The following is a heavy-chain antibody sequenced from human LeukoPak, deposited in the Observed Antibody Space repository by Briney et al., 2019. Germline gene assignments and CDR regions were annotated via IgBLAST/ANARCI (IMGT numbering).Heavy chain of an antibody. CDR3: APYSSGYYPDY. V-gene: IGHV4-34*01. CDR1: GGSFSGYY. Sequence: SETLSLTCAVYGGSFSGYYWSWIRQPPGKGLEWIGEINHSGSTNYNPSLKSRVTISVDTSKNQFSLELSSVTAADTAVYYCAPYSSGYYPDYWGQGTLVTVSS. D-gene: IGHD3-22*01. CDR2: INHSGST. J-gene: IGHJ4*02.